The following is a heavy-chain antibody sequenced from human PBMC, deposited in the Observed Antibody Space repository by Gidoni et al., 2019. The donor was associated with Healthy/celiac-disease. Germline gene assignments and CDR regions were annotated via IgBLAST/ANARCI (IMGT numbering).Heavy chain of an antibody. CDR1: GGSISSYY. CDR2: IYYSGST. CDR3: ARGDSSGWYRY. Sequence: QVQLQESGPGLVKPSATLSLTCTVSGGSISSYYWSWIRQPPGKGLEWIGYIYYSGSTNYNPSLKSRVTISVDTSKNQFSLKLSSVTAADTAVYYCARGDSSGWYRYWGQGTLVTVSS. V-gene: IGHV4-59*01. D-gene: IGHD6-19*01. J-gene: IGHJ4*02.